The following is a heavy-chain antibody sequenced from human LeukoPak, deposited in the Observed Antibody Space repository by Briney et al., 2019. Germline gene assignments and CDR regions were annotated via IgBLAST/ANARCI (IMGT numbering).Heavy chain of an antibody. V-gene: IGHV1-2*02. CDR3: ARGLYYYGSGSPNHN. Sequence: ASVKVSCKASGYTFTGYYMHWVRQAPGQGLEWMGWINPNSGGTNYAQKFQGRVTMTRDTSISTAYMELSRLSSDDTAVYYCARGLYYYGSGSPNHNWGQGTLVTVSS. CDR1: GYTFTGYY. D-gene: IGHD3-10*01. J-gene: IGHJ4*02. CDR2: INPNSGGT.